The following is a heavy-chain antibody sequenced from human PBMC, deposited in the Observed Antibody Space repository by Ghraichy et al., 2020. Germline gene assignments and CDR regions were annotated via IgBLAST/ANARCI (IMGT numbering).Heavy chain of an antibody. D-gene: IGHD3-22*01. CDR2: ISSSDSTI. CDR1: GFTFSDYY. V-gene: IGHV3-11*01. J-gene: IGHJ5*01. Sequence: GGSLRLSCAASGFTFSDYYMSWIRQAPGKGLEWVSYISSSDSTIYYADSVKGRFTISRDNAKNSLYLQMNSLGAEDTAVYFCARDGSSSGHYDSWGLGTLVTVSS. CDR3: ARDGSSSGHYDS.